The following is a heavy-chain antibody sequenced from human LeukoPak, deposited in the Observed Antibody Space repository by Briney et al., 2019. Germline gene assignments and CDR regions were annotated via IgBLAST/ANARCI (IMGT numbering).Heavy chain of an antibody. CDR3: ARGGYYGSGNDFRFDP. D-gene: IGHD3-10*01. CDR2: IYTSGST. Sequence: SETLSLTCTVSGGSISSGSYYWSWIRQPAGGGLEWIVRIYTSGSTNYNPSLKSRVTISVDTSKNQFSLMLSSVTAADTAVYYCARGGYYGSGNDFRFDPWGQGTLVTVSS. CDR1: GGSISSGSYY. J-gene: IGHJ5*02. V-gene: IGHV4-61*02.